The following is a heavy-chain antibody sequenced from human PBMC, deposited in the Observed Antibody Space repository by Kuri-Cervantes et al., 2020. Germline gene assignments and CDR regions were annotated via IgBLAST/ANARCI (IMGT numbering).Heavy chain of an antibody. CDR3: ARVHLGYTFYYYYYMDV. J-gene: IGHJ6*03. CDR2: INAGNGNT. D-gene: IGHD2-15*01. V-gene: IGHV1-3*01. CDR1: GYTFTSYA. Sequence: ASVKVSCKASGYTFTSYAMHWVRQAPGRRLEWMGWINAGNGNTKYSQKFQGRVTITRDTSASTAYMELSSLRSEDTAVYYCARVHLGYTFYYYYYMDVWGKGTTVTVSS.